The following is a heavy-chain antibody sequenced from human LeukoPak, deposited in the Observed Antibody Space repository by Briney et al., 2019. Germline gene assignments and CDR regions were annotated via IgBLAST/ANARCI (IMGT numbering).Heavy chain of an antibody. D-gene: IGHD3-10*01. V-gene: IGHV3-23*01. CDR2: ISGSGGNT. CDR3: AKVWFGEVSYFDN. CDR1: GFTFSSYA. Sequence: PGGSLRLSCAASGFTFSSYAMNWVRQAPGKGLEWVSAISGSGGNTYYADSVKGRFTISRDNSKNTLYLQMNSLRAEDTAIYYCAKVWFGEVSYFDNWGQGTLVTVSP. J-gene: IGHJ4*02.